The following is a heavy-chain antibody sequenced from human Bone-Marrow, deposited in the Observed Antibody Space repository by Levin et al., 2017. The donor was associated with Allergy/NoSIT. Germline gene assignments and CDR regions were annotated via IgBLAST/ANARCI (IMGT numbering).Heavy chain of an antibody. D-gene: IGHD3-22*01. J-gene: IGHJ3*02. CDR2: ISYTGST. Sequence: SQTLSLTCTVSGGSIRSSYWSWIRQPPGKGLEYIGYISYTGSTTTNPSLKSRVTISIDVSKNQFSLKLGSVTAADTAIYFCAGTFYYDSDGPSDAFDIWGQGTMVTVSS. CDR3: AGTFYYDSDGPSDAFDI. CDR1: GGSIRSSY. V-gene: IGHV4-59*01.